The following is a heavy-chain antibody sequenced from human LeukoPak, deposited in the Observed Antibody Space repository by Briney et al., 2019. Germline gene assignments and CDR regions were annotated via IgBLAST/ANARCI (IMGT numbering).Heavy chain of an antibody. CDR3: ARGKGRFLEWLFDY. CDR1: GFTFSSYG. V-gene: IGHV3-30*02. D-gene: IGHD3-3*01. J-gene: IGHJ4*02. Sequence: GGSLRLSCAASGFTFSSYGMHWVRQAPGKGLEWVAFIRYDGRNKYYADSVKGRFTISRDNSKNTLYLQMNSLRAEDTAVYYCARGKGRFLEWLFDYWGQGTLVTVSS. CDR2: IRYDGRNK.